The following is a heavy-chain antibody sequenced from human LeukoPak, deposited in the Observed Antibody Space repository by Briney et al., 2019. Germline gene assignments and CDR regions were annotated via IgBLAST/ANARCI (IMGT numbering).Heavy chain of an antibody. CDR1: GFTFSTYA. CDR2: ISYDGSYK. V-gene: IGHV3-30*18. D-gene: IGHD3-10*01. Sequence: PGGSLRLSCAASGFTFSTYAMHWVRQAPGKGLEWVAVISYDGSYKYYADSVKGRFSISRDNSKKTLYLQMSSLRAEDTAVYYCAKDLPYGSGSFDYWGQGTLVTVSS. J-gene: IGHJ4*02. CDR3: AKDLPYGSGSFDY.